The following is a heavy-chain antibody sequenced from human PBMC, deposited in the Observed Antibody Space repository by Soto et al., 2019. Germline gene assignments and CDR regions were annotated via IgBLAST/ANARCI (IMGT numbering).Heavy chain of an antibody. Sequence: SETLSLTCTVSGASVSSATHYWNWIRQPPGKPLEWIGYIYYSGSTNYNPSLKSRVTMSLDTSRNQFSLKLSSVTAADTAVYYCARDRYDYVWGSTFYYYYGMDVWGQGTTVTVSS. CDR3: ARDRYDYVWGSTFYYYYGMDV. D-gene: IGHD3-16*01. CDR1: GASVSSATHY. V-gene: IGHV4-61*01. CDR2: IYYSGST. J-gene: IGHJ6*02.